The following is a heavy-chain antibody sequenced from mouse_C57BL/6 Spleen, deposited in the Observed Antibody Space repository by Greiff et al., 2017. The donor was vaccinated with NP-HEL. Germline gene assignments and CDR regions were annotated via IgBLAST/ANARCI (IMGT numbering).Heavy chain of an antibody. V-gene: IGHV5-4*03. CDR3: ARGDGYGYDDY. Sequence: EVKLMESGGGLVKPGGSLKLSCAASGFTFSSYAMSWVRQTPEKRLEWVATISDGGSYTYYPDNVKGRFTISRDNAKNNLYLQMSHLKSEDTAMYYGARGDGYGYDDYWGQGTTLTVSS. CDR1: GFTFSSYA. D-gene: IGHD2-2*01. J-gene: IGHJ2*01. CDR2: ISDGGSYT.